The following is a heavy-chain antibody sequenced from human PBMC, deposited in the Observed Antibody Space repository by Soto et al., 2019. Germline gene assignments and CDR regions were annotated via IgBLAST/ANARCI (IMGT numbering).Heavy chain of an antibody. CDR3: ARDPPDFHSAFDS. D-gene: IGHD4-4*01. Sequence: PSETLSLTCAISGDSVSNNRVAWNWIRQSPSRGLEWLGRTYYRSQWNNNYAASVKSRITIRSDASKNQFSLQLNSVTPEDTAIYYCARDPPDFHSAFDSWGQGTLVTVSS. CDR2: TYYRSQWNN. J-gene: IGHJ4*02. CDR1: GDSVSNNRVA. V-gene: IGHV6-1*01.